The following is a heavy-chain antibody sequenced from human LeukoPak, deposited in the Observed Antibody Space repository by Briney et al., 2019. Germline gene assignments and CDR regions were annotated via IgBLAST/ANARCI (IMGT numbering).Heavy chain of an antibody. V-gene: IGHV4-39*07. CDR1: GGSISSSSHY. Sequence: PSETLSLTCTVSGGSISSSSHYWGWIRQPPGKGLEWIGNIHYSGSTYYNPSLKSRVTISVDASKNQFSLRLTSVTAADTAVYYCARDTPDIVGFDYWGQGTLVTVSS. CDR2: IHYSGST. J-gene: IGHJ4*02. CDR3: ARDTPDIVGFDY. D-gene: IGHD2-15*01.